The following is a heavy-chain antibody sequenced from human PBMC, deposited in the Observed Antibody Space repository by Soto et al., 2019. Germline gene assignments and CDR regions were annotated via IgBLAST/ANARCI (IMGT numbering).Heavy chain of an antibody. V-gene: IGHV1-69*13. CDR2: IIPIFGTA. J-gene: IGHJ4*02. CDR1: GGTFSSYS. Sequence: ASVKVSCKASGGTFSSYSISWVRQAPGQGLEWMGGIIPIFGTANYAQKFQGRVTITADESTSTAYMELSSLRSEDTAVYYCARARNVLTGYYSSAVHELDYWGQGTLVTVSS. D-gene: IGHD3-9*01. CDR3: ARARNVLTGYYSSAVHELDY.